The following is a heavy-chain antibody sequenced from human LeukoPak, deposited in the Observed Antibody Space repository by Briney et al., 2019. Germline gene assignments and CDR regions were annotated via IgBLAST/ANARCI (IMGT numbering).Heavy chain of an antibody. D-gene: IGHD3-10*01. Sequence: GASVKVSCKASGYTFTSYGISGVRQAPGQGLEWMGWITAYNDNTNYAQKLQGRVTMTTDTSASTAYMELRSLRSDDTAVYYCAIALLWLVEPSHIDYWGQGTLVTASS. CDR3: AIALLWLVEPSHIDY. CDR1: GYTFTSYG. V-gene: IGHV1-18*01. CDR2: ITAYNDNT. J-gene: IGHJ4*02.